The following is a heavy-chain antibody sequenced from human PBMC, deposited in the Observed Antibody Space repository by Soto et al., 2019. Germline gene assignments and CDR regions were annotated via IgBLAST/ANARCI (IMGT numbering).Heavy chain of an antibody. Sequence: QVRLVQSAAEVKKPGASVRVSCKASGYTFSNYGITWVRQAPGQGLEWMGWISAYNGNTHFAQKFQGRVTMTTDTPPTTAVRELRGLRTGDTAVYYCARSADCRITTCSLTTGFRVRGYDYCYGMDVGGPGTAVTVSS. CDR3: ARSADCRITTCSLTTGFRVRGYDYCYGMDV. V-gene: IGHV1-18*01. D-gene: IGHD2-2*01. CDR2: ISAYNGNT. J-gene: IGHJ6*02. CDR1: GYTFSNYG.